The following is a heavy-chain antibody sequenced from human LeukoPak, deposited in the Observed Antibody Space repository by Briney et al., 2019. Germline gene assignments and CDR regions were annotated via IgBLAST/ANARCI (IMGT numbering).Heavy chain of an antibody. V-gene: IGHV3-53*05. CDR3: ARSIFGVVTTFDY. CDR1: GFTVSSNY. Sequence: GGSLRLSCAASGFTVSSNYMSWVRQAPGKGLEWVSVIYSGGSTYYADSVKGRFTISRDNSKNTLYLQMNSLRAEDTAVYYCARSIFGVVTTFDYWGQGTLVTVSS. D-gene: IGHD3-3*01. CDR2: IYSGGST. J-gene: IGHJ4*02.